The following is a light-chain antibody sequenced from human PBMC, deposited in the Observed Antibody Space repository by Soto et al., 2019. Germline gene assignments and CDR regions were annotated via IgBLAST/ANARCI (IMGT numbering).Light chain of an antibody. J-gene: IGLJ1*01. CDR1: SSDVGGYNY. CDR2: EVS. V-gene: IGLV2-14*01. CDR3: SSYTSFSTYV. Sequence: QSVLTQPASVSGSPGQSITISCTGTSSDVGGYNYVSWYQQHPGKAPKLMIYEVSNRPSGVSNRFSGSRSGNTAYLTISGLQAEDEADYYCSSYTSFSTYVFGTGTKVTVI.